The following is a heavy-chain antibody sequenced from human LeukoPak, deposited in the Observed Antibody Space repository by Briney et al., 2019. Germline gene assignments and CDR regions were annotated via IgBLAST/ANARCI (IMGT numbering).Heavy chain of an antibody. D-gene: IGHD3-22*01. V-gene: IGHV3-30*18. CDR3: AKVYYYDSSGYYLDY. Sequence: GRSLGLSCAASGFTFSSYGMHWVRQAPGKGLEWVAVISYDGSNKYYADSVKGRFTISRDNSKNTLYLQMNSLRAEDTAVYYCAKVYYYDSSGYYLDYWGQGTLVTVSS. J-gene: IGHJ4*02. CDR2: ISYDGSNK. CDR1: GFTFSSYG.